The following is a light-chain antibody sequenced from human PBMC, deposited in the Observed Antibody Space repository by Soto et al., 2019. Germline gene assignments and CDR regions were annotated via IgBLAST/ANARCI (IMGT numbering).Light chain of an antibody. CDR3: SSYTSSSKVV. J-gene: IGLJ2*01. V-gene: IGLV2-14*01. CDR1: SSDVGGYNY. CDR2: DVI. Sequence: QSALTQPASVSGSPGQSITISCTGTSSDVGGYNYVSWYQQHPGKAPKLMIYDVINRPSGVSNRFSGSKSGNTASLTISGLQAEDEADYYCSSYTSSSKVVFGGGTKVTVL.